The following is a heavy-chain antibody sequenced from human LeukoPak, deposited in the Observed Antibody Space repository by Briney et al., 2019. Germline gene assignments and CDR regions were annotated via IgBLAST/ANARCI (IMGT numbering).Heavy chain of an antibody. CDR3: ARDLRGDSYYYGMDV. J-gene: IGHJ6*02. CDR2: IIPIFGTA. Sequence: SVKVSCKASGGTFSSYAISWVRQAPGQGLEWMGGIIPIFGTANYAQKFQGRVTITADESTSTAYMELSSLRSEDTAVYYCARDLRGDSYYYGMDVWGQGTTVTVSS. CDR1: GGTFSSYA. D-gene: IGHD5-12*01. V-gene: IGHV1-69*13.